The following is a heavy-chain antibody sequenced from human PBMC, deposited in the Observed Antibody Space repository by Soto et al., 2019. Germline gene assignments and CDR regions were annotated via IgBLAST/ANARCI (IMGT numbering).Heavy chain of an antibody. J-gene: IGHJ4*02. CDR2: IYYSGST. Sequence: SETLSLTCTVSGGSISSSSYYWGWIRQPPGKGLEWIGSIYYSGSTYYNPSLKSRVTISVDTSKNQFSLKLSSVTAADTAVYYCATPYCSSTSCLASYFDYWGQGTLVTVSS. D-gene: IGHD2-2*01. V-gene: IGHV4-39*01. CDR1: GGSISSSSYY. CDR3: ATPYCSSTSCLASYFDY.